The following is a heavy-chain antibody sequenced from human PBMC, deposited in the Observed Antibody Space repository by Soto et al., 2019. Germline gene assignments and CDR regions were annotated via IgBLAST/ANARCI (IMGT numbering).Heavy chain of an antibody. V-gene: IGHV3-53*01. CDR2: IYSGGST. CDR1: GFTVSSNY. D-gene: IGHD6-19*01. J-gene: IGHJ4*02. CDR3: AKERSSGWSFDY. Sequence: PGGSLRLSCAASGFTVSSNYMSWVRQAPGKGLEWVSVIYSGGSTYYADYVKGRFTVSRDNSKNTLYLQMNSLRAEDTAVFYFAKERSSGWSFDYWGQGTLVTVSS.